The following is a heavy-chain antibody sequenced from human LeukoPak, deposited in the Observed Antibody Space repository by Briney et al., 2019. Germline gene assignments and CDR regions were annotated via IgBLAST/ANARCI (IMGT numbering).Heavy chain of an antibody. J-gene: IGHJ4*02. CDR3: AINQQWLSQRGLSY. CDR2: IYHSGST. Sequence: SGTLSLTCAVSGVSISSSNWWSWVRQPPGQGLEWIGEIYHSGSTNYNPSLKSRVTISVDKSKNQFSLKLSSVTAADTAVYYCAINQQWLSQRGLSYWGQGTLVTVSS. V-gene: IGHV4-4*02. D-gene: IGHD6-19*01. CDR1: GVSISSSNW.